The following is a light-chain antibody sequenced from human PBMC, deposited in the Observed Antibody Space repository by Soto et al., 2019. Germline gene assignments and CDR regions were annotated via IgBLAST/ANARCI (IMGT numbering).Light chain of an antibody. V-gene: IGKV3-20*01. J-gene: IGKJ1*01. CDR1: LSVSNNY. CDR2: GAS. Sequence: EIVLTQSPGTLSLSPGERATLSCRASLSVSNNYLAWYQQKPGQAPRLLIYGASNRATGIPDRFSGSGSGTDFTLTISRLEPEDIAVYYCPQYGSSGTFGQATNVDIK. CDR3: PQYGSSGT.